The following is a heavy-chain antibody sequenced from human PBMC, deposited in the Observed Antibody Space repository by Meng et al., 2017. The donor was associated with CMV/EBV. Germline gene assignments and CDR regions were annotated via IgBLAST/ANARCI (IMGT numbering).Heavy chain of an antibody. CDR1: GGSVSSGSYY. CDR3: AGWERSSSRFDY. Sequence: SETLSLTCTVSGGSVSSGSYYWSWIRQPPGKGLEWIGYIYYSGSTNYNPSLKSRVTITVDTSKNQFSLKLSSVTAADTAVYYCAGWERSSSRFDYWGQGTLVTVSS. D-gene: IGHD6-13*01. V-gene: IGHV4-61*01. J-gene: IGHJ4*02. CDR2: IYYSGST.